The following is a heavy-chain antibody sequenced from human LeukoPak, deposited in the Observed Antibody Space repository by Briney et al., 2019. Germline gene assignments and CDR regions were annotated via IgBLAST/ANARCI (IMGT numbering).Heavy chain of an antibody. CDR2: IYTSGST. Sequence: SETLSLTCTASGGSISSCYWSWIRQPAGKGLEWIGRIYTSGSTNYNPSLKSRVTMSVDTSKNQFSLKLSSVTAADTAVYYCARGHRAPDNWFDPWGQGTLVTVSS. J-gene: IGHJ5*02. CDR3: ARGHRAPDNWFDP. CDR1: GGSISSCY. V-gene: IGHV4-4*07.